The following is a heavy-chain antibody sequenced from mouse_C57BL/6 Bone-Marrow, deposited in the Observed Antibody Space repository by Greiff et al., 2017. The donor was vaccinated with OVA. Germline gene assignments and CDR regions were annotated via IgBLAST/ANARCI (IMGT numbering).Heavy chain of an antibody. D-gene: IGHD2-2*01. CDR1: GYTFTSYW. CDR3: ARSKGYPRGFAY. CDR2: INPSNGGT. V-gene: IGHV1-53*01. J-gene: IGHJ3*01. Sequence: QVQLQQPGTELVKPGASVKLSCKASGYTFTSYWMHWVKQRPGQGLEWIGIINPSNGGTNYNEKFKSKATLTVDKSSSTAYMQLSSLTSEDSAVYYGARSKGYPRGFAYWGQGTLVTVSA.